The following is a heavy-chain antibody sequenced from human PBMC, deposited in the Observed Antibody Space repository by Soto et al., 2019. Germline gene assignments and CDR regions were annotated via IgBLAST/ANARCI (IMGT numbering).Heavy chain of an antibody. CDR2: ISYDVSNK. V-gene: IGHV3-30*18. J-gene: IGHJ4*02. Sequence: QVQLVESGGGVVQPGRSLRLSCAASGFTFSSYGMHWVRQAPGKGLEWEAVISYDVSNKYNADSVKGRFTISRDNSKNTLYLQINSLRAEDTAVYYCAKEWVYDSSGWSFDYWGQGTLVTASS. CDR1: GFTFSSYG. CDR3: AKEWVYDSSGWSFDY. D-gene: IGHD3-22*01.